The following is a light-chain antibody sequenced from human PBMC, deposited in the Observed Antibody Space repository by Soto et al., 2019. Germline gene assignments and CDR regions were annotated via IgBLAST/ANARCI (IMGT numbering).Light chain of an antibody. Sequence: EIVLTQAPGTLSLSPGERATLSCRASQSVSRNYLAWYQQKPGQAPRLLIYGASSRATGIPDRFSGSGSGTDFTLTISRLEPEDFAVYYCQQYGSSPRYTFAQGTK. J-gene: IGKJ2*01. V-gene: IGKV3-20*01. CDR3: QQYGSSPRYT. CDR1: QSVSRNY. CDR2: GAS.